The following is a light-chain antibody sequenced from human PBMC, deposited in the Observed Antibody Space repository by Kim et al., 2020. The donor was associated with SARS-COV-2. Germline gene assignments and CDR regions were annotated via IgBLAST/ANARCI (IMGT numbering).Light chain of an antibody. CDR3: RQYDNRPPWA. CDR2: GAS. Sequence: PGEKPPLSCKATQSVSSNLAGYQPKPGQSPRLLIYGASIRATGIPARFSGSGSGTEFTLPISVVQSEDCAVYYCRQYDNRPPWAFGQGAKVDIK. J-gene: IGKJ1*01. CDR1: QSVSSN. V-gene: IGKV3D-15*03.